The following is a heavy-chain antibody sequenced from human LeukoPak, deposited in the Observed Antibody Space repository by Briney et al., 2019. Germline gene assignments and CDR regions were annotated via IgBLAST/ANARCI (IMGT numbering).Heavy chain of an antibody. V-gene: IGHV1-8*01. D-gene: IGHD5-18*01. Sequence: ASVKVSCKTSGYTFTSYDINWVRQATGQGLEWMGWMNPNSGNTGYAQKFQGRVTMTRNTSISTAYMELSSLRSEDTAVYYCARGFPYSYGYGPVDVWGQGTTVTVSS. J-gene: IGHJ6*02. CDR3: ARGFPYSYGYGPVDV. CDR2: MNPNSGNT. CDR1: GYTFTSYD.